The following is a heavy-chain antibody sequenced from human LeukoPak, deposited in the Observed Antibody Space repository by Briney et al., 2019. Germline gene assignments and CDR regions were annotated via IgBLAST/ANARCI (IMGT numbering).Heavy chain of an antibody. V-gene: IGHV1-2*02. CDR1: GYTSTGYY. Sequence: GASVKVSCKASGYTSTGYYMHWVRQAPGQGLEWMGWINPNSGGTNYAQKFQGRVTMTRDTSISTAYMELSRLRSDDTAVYYCASHHYDFWSGYENYMDVWGKGTTVTVSS. J-gene: IGHJ6*03. CDR3: ASHHYDFWSGYENYMDV. CDR2: INPNSGGT. D-gene: IGHD3-3*01.